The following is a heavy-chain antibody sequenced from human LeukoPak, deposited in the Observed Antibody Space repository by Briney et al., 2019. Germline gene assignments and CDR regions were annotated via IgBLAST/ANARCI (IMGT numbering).Heavy chain of an antibody. J-gene: IGHJ3*02. CDR2: TSNGGST. D-gene: IGHD1-1*01. CDR1: GGSISTYY. CDR3: VRLQPNTGEWAFDI. V-gene: IGHV4-59*01. Sequence: PSETLSLTCTVSGGSISTYYWSWIRQPAGEGLEWIGYTSNGGSTKYNPSLKSRVTISVDTSKNQLSLKLRSVTAADTAVYHCVRLQPNTGEWAFDIWGQGTMVSVSS.